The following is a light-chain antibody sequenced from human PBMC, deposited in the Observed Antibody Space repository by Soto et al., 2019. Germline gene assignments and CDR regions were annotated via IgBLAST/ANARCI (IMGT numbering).Light chain of an antibody. CDR3: ASYAGRDTYV. CDR2: EVT. CDR1: SSDVGGYNF. Sequence: QSALTQPPSASGSPGQSVTISCTGTSSDVGGYNFVSWFQQYPGKAPQLIIFEVTKRPSEVPDRFSGSKSGNTASLTVSGLRTEEEADYYCASYAGRDTYVFGTGTKLTVL. J-gene: IGLJ1*01. V-gene: IGLV2-8*01.